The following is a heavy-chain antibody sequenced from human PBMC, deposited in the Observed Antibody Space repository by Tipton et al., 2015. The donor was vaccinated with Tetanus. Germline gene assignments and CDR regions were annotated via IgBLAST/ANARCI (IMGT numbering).Heavy chain of an antibody. V-gene: IGHV3-21*01. Sequence: SLRLSCAASGFTFSSYSMNWVRQAPGKGLEWVSSISSSSDYIYYADSVKGRFTISRDNAKNSLYLQVNSLRAEDTAVYYCASLTVGAANRGFDIWGQGTVVTVSS. J-gene: IGHJ3*02. CDR2: ISSSSDYI. CDR3: ASLTVGAANRGFDI. D-gene: IGHD1-26*01. CDR1: GFTFSSYS.